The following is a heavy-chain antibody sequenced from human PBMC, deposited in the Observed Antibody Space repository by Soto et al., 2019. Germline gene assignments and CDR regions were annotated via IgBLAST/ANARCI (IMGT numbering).Heavy chain of an antibody. D-gene: IGHD6-13*01. CDR1: GGSISSNY. V-gene: IGHV4-59*01. CDR2: VYNSGST. Sequence: PSETLSLTCTVCGGSISSNYWTWIRQPPGKGLEWIGYVYNSGSTNYNPSLKSRVTISEDTPKSQFSLKVNSMTAADTAVYYCARYRREAVAGYTLDNWGQGILVTVSS. CDR3: ARYRREAVAGYTLDN. J-gene: IGHJ4*02.